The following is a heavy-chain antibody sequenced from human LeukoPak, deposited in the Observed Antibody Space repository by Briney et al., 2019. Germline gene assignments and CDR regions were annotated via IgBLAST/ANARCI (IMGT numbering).Heavy chain of an antibody. J-gene: IGHJ4*02. CDR3: ARDGEMATIYFDY. V-gene: IGHV1-69*04. D-gene: IGHD5-24*01. CDR2: IIPIVGIA. CDR1: GYTFTSYY. Sequence: ASVKVSCKASGYTFTSYYMHSVRQAPGQGLEWMGTIIPIVGIANYAQKFQGRVTITADKSTSTAYMELSSLRSEDTAVYYCARDGEMATIYFDYWGQGTLVTVSS.